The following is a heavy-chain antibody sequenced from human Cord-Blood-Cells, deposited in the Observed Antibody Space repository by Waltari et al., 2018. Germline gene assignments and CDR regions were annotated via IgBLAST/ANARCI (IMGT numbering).Heavy chain of an antibody. Sequence: QVQLVQSGAEVKKPGSSVKVSCKASGGTFSSYAISWVRQAPGQGLEWMGGVTPLIGNRNTAERVPGRGTITADKSTSTAYMEVGSLRSEETAVYYCARIQKSYDSSGYYYDAFDIWGQGTMVTVSS. J-gene: IGHJ3*02. CDR3: ARIQKSYDSSGYYYDAFDI. V-gene: IGHV1-69*10. D-gene: IGHD3-22*01. CDR2: VTPLIGNR. CDR1: GGTFSSYA.